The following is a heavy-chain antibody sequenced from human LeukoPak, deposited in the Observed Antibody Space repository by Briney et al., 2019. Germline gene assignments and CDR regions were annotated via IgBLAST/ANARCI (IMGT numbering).Heavy chain of an antibody. V-gene: IGHV3-48*04. CDR3: ARDRWTDSSSWYSKYFQH. D-gene: IGHD6-13*01. CDR2: ISSSSSTI. J-gene: IGHJ1*01. CDR1: GFTFSSYS. Sequence: GGSLRLSCAASGFTFSSYSMNWVRQAPGKGMEWVSYISSSSSTIYYADCVKGRFTISRDNAKNSLYLQMNSLRAEDTAVYYCARDRWTDSSSWYSKYFQHWGQGTLVTVSS.